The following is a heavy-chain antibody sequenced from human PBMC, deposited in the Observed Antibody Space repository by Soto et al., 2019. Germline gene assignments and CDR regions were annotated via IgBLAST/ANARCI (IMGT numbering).Heavy chain of an antibody. CDR3: AKYGLANAFDI. Sequence: GESLKISCAASGFTFSSYGMHWVRQAPGKGLEWVAVISYDGSNKYYADSVKGRFTISRDNSKNTLYLQMNSLRAEDTAVYYCAKYGLANAFDIWGQGTMVTVSS. D-gene: IGHD6-19*01. CDR1: GFTFSSYG. J-gene: IGHJ3*02. CDR2: ISYDGSNK. V-gene: IGHV3-30*18.